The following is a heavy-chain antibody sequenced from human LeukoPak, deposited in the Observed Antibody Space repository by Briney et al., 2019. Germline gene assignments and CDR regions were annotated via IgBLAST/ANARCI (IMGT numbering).Heavy chain of an antibody. V-gene: IGHV3-53*01. D-gene: IGHD3-3*02. J-gene: IGHJ2*01. CDR1: GFSVSLNY. Sequence: GGSLTLSCAASGFSVSLNYMNWVRQAPGKGLEWVSILYSGSDTYYADSVKGRFTISRDSSKNMLFLHMNSLRAEDTAVYYCARVGDHFHWYLDLWGRGTLVIVSS. CDR3: ARVGDHFHWYLDL. CDR2: LYSGSDT.